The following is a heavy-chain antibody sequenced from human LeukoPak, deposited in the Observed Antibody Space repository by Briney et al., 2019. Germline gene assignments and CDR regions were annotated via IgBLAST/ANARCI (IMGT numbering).Heavy chain of an antibody. CDR1: GFTFSSYA. V-gene: IGHV3-30-3*01. CDR2: ISYDGSNK. Sequence: GGFLGLSCAASGFTFSSYAMHWVRQAPGKGLEWVAVISYDGSNKYYADSMKGRFTISRDNSKNTLYLQMNSLRAEDTAVYYCAKASDYWGQGTLVTVSS. J-gene: IGHJ4*02. CDR3: AKASDY.